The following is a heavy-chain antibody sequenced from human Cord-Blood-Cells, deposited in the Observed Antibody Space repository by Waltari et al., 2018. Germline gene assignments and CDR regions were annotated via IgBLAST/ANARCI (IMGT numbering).Heavy chain of an antibody. J-gene: IGHJ4*02. CDR2: IKQDGSEK. CDR1: GFTFSSYW. Sequence: EVQLVESGGGLVQPGGSLRLSCAASGFTFSSYWMSWVRQAPGKGLEWVANIKQDGSEKDYVDSVKGRFTISRDNAKNSLYLQMNSLRAEDTAVYYWAREARPTIAAFDYWGQGTLVTVSS. V-gene: IGHV3-7*01. CDR3: AREARPTIAAFDY. D-gene: IGHD6-6*01.